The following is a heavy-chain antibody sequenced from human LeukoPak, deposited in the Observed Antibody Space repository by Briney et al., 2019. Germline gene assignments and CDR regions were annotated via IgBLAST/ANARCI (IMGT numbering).Heavy chain of an antibody. V-gene: IGHV3-21*01. D-gene: IGHD6-19*01. CDR2: ISSSSSYI. Sequence: GSLRLSCAASGFTFSSYSMNRVRQAPGKGLEWVSSISSSSSYIYYADSVKGRFTISRDNAKNSLYLQMNSLRAEDTAVYYCARDLRALRLSIAVPDYWGQGTLVTVSS. J-gene: IGHJ4*02. CDR1: GFTFSSYS. CDR3: ARDLRALRLSIAVPDY.